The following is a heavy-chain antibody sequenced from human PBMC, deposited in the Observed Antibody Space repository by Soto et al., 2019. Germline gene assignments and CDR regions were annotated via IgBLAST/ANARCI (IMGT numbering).Heavy chain of an antibody. CDR1: GYSFTSHW. V-gene: IGHV5-51*01. CDR2: IYPSDSDT. D-gene: IGHD2-2*01. J-gene: IGHJ6*02. CDR3: ARQDYSNYRGGMDV. Sequence: GESPKISCKTSGYSFTSHWIAWVRQMPGKGLEWMGIIYPSDSDTRYRPSFQGQVTISVDKSISTAYLQWSSLKASDTATYYCARQDYSNYRGGMDVWGQGTTVTVSS.